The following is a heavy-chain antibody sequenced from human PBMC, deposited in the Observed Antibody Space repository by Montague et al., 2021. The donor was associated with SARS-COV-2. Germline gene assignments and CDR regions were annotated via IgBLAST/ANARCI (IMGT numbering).Heavy chain of an antibody. Sequence: SLRLSCAASGFTFTHYEMNWVRQAPGKGLEWVSYISSSGSIIYYADSVKGRFTISRDVAKNSLYLQMSSLRAEDTAVYYCARDREYCSSASCYDIYYGMDVWGTGTTVTVSS. CDR3: ARDREYCSSASCYDIYYGMDV. D-gene: IGHD2-2*01. V-gene: IGHV3-48*03. CDR1: GFTFTHYE. J-gene: IGHJ6*04. CDR2: ISSSGSII.